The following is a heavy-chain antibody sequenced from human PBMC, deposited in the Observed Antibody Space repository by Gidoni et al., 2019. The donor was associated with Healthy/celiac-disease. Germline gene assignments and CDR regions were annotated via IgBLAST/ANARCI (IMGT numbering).Heavy chain of an antibody. CDR3: AKDRAAVIAVAGTNDH. J-gene: IGHJ4*02. V-gene: IGHV3-23*01. Sequence: EVQLLASGGGLVQPGVSLRLSCAASGFTFSSYAMSWVRQAPGKGLEWVSAISGSGGSTYYADSVKGRFTIARDNSKNTLYLQMNSLRAEDTAVYYCAKDRAAVIAVAGTNDHWGQGTLVTVSS. CDR1: GFTFSSYA. CDR2: ISGSGGST. D-gene: IGHD6-19*01.